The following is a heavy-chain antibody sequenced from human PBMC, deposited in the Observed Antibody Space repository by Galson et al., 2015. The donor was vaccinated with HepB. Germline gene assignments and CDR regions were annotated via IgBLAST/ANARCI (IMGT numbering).Heavy chain of an antibody. V-gene: IGHV3-33*08. J-gene: IGHJ3*02. CDR1: GFTFSRYG. CDR3: ARSYNGIQLWLHDAFDI. D-gene: IGHD5-18*01. CDR2: IWYDGSNK. Sequence: SLRLSCAASGFTFSRYGMHWVRQAPGKGLEWVAVIWYDGSNKYYADSVKGRFTISRDNSKNTLYRQMNSLRAEDTAVYYCARSYNGIQLWLHDAFDIWGQVTMVTVSS.